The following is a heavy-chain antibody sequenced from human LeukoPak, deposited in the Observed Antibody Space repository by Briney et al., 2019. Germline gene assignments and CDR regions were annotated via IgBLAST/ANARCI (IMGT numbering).Heavy chain of an antibody. CDR3: ARRLSDYAFWSGGDGFDI. Sequence: SETLSLTRTVSGGSISSSSYYWGWIRQPPGKGLEWIGSIYYSGSTYYNPSLKSRVTISVDTSKNQFSLKLSSVTAADTAVYYCARRLSDYAFWSGGDGFDIWGQGTVVTVSS. CDR1: GGSISSSSYY. D-gene: IGHD3-3*01. V-gene: IGHV4-39*01. CDR2: IYYSGST. J-gene: IGHJ3*02.